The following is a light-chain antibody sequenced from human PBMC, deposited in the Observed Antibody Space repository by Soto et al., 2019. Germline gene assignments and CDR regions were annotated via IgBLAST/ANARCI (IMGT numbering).Light chain of an antibody. J-gene: IGLJ1*01. CDR3: CSYAGSNIPLI. CDR2: EVS. V-gene: IGLV2-23*02. CDR1: NSDVWNYNF. Sequence: QSVLTQASSVSGSPGQSITVPYTRNNSDVWNYNFFSWYQQHPGKAPKLMIYEVSKRPSGVSNRFSGSKSGNTASLTISGLQAEDEADYYCCSYAGSNIPLIFGTGTKVTVL.